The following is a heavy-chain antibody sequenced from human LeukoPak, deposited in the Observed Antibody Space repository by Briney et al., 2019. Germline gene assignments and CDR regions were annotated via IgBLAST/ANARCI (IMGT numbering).Heavy chain of an antibody. V-gene: IGHV3-11*01. J-gene: IGHJ4*02. Sequence: GGSLRLSCAASGFTFSDYYMSWIRQAPGKGLEWVSYISSSGSTIYYADSVKGRFTISRDNAKNSLYLQMNSLRVEDTAVYYCARARGLDYGDYPWNYWGQGTLVTVSS. CDR1: GFTFSDYY. CDR2: ISSSGSTI. CDR3: ARARGLDYGDYPWNY. D-gene: IGHD4-17*01.